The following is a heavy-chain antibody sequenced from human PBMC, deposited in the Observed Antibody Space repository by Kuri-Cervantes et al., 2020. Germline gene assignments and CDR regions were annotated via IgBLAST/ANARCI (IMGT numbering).Heavy chain of an antibody. CDR2: ILYDGSNK. Sequence: GESLKISCAASGFTFSSYGMHWVRQAPGKGLEWVAFILYDGSNKYYADSVKGRFTISRDNSKNTLYLQMNSLRAEDTAVYYCAKSRQARLFDYWGQGTLVTVSS. J-gene: IGHJ4*02. CDR3: AKSRQARLFDY. D-gene: IGHD6-13*01. V-gene: IGHV3-30*02. CDR1: GFTFSSYG.